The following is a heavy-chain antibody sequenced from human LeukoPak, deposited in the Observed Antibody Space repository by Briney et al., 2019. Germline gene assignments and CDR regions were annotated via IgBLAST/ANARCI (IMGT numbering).Heavy chain of an antibody. Sequence: GSLSLSCAASGFTFSSYTMNWVRQAPGKGLEWVSGISGSGVGTYYADSVKGRFTISRDNSWNTLYLQMNSLRAEDTAVYYCAKDQVISGSEASDIWGQGTMVTVSS. V-gene: IGHV3-23*01. CDR3: AKDQVISGSEASDI. CDR1: GFTFSSYT. D-gene: IGHD2-21*01. J-gene: IGHJ3*02. CDR2: ISGSGVGT.